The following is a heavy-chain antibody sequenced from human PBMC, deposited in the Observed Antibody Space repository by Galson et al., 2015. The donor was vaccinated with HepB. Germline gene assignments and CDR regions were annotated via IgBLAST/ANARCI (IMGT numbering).Heavy chain of an antibody. CDR3: ARDRRITIFGVEPRGVGMDV. Sequence: TLSLTCTVSGGSISSGDYYWSWIRQPPGKGLEWIGYIYYSGSTYYNPSLKSRVTISVDTSKNQFSLKLSSVTAADTAVYYCARDRRITIFGVEPRGVGMDVWGKGTTVTVSS. V-gene: IGHV4-30-4*01. D-gene: IGHD3-3*01. CDR1: GGSISSGDYY. CDR2: IYYSGST. J-gene: IGHJ6*03.